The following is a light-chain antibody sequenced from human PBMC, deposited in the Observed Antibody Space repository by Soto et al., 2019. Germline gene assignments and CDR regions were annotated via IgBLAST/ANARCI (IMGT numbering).Light chain of an antibody. V-gene: IGLV2-14*01. CDR2: AVT. J-gene: IGLJ1*01. CDR1: SSDVGSYNH. CDR3: ISYTGSSTSYV. Sequence: QSVLSQPASVSVSPGQSITISCIGTSSDVGSYNHVAWYQQFPGKTPKLIIYAVTYRPSGVSHRFSASKSGNTASLTISGLQAEDEADYYCISYTGSSTSYVFGTGTKVTVL.